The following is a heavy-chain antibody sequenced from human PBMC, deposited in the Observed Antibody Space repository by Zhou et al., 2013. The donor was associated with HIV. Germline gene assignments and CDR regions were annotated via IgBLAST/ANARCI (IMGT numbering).Heavy chain of an antibody. V-gene: IGHV1-18*04. D-gene: IGHD3-10*01. CDR2: SSVHNGNT. CDR3: ATARTSLVRGVIIGPLGLRFGMDG. J-gene: IGHJ6*02. CDR1: GYNFNSYG. Sequence: QVQLVQSGAEVKKPGASVKVSCKASGYNFNSYGITWVRQAPGQGLEWMGWSSVHNGNTDYAQKFQGRVTMTEDTSTDTAYMELSSLRSEDTAVYYCATARTSLVRGVIIGPLGLRFGMDGWGQGTTVTGLL.